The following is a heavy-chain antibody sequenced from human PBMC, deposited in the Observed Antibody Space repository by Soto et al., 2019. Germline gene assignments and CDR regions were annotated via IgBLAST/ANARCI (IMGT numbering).Heavy chain of an antibody. CDR1: GFTFSSYS. J-gene: IGHJ5*02. Sequence: GGSLRLSCAASGFTFSSYSMNWVRQAPGKGLEWVSSFNGNGGLTYYADSVKGRFTISRDNSKNTLYLQMDSLRAEDTAIYYCAKDNSLHWFDPWGQGTLVTVSS. CDR3: AKDNSLHWFDP. V-gene: IGHV3-23*01. CDR2: FNGNGGLT. D-gene: IGHD2-15*01.